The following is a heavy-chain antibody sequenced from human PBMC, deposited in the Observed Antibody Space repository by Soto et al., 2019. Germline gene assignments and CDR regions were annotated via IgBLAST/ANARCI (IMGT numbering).Heavy chain of an antibody. CDR2: INPNSVGT. D-gene: IGHD6-19*01. CDR3: ASAAVTGTAGLDF. CDR1: GDNIRVVY. Sequence: SVRIACRGSGDNIRVVYMCWLGQDHEQGLEWMGRINPNSVGTKSAEWFQGRVTMTRDTSISTAYIELSRLTSDDTAVHYCASAAVTGTAGLDFWGQGTRVSDYS. V-gene: IGHV1-2*02. J-gene: IGHJ4*02.